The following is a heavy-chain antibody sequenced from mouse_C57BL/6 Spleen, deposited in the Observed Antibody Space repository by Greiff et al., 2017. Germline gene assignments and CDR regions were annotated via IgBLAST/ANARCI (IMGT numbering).Heavy chain of an antibody. D-gene: IGHD1-1*01. V-gene: IGHV1-78*01. CDR2: IYPRDGST. CDR3: ARSYYGQPSDWYFDV. J-gene: IGHJ1*03. Sequence: QVQLQQSDAELVKPGASVKISCKVSGYTFTDHTINWMKQRPEQGLEWIGYIYPRDGSTKYNEKFKGKATLTADKSSSTAYMQLNSLTSEDSAVYVCARSYYGQPSDWYFDVWGTGTTVTVSS. CDR1: GYTFTDHT.